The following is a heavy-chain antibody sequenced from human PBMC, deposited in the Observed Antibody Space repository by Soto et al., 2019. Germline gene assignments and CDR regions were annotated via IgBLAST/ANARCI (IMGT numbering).Heavy chain of an antibody. J-gene: IGHJ4*02. Sequence: SSVKVTCKASGGTFSSYAISWVRQAPGQGLEWMGGIIPIFGTANYAQKFQGRVTITADESTSTAYMELSSLRSEDTAVYYCAGSFENIVLMVYDRYYFDYWGQGTLVTVSS. CDR2: IIPIFGTA. D-gene: IGHD2-8*01. CDR1: GGTFSSYA. V-gene: IGHV1-69*13. CDR3: AGSFENIVLMVYDRYYFDY.